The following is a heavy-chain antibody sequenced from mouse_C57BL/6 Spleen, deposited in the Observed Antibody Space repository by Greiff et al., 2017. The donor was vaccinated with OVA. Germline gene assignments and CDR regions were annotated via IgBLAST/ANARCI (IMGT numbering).Heavy chain of an antibody. CDR1: GYTFTSYW. Sequence: QVQLKESGAELAKPGASVKLSCKASGYTFTSYWMHWVKQRPGQGLEWIGYINPSSGYTKYNQKFKDKATLTADKSSSTAYMQLSSLTYEDSAVYYCASGYSNYRFDYWGQGTTLTVSS. CDR3: ASGYSNYRFDY. J-gene: IGHJ2*01. CDR2: INPSSGYT. V-gene: IGHV1-7*01. D-gene: IGHD2-5*01.